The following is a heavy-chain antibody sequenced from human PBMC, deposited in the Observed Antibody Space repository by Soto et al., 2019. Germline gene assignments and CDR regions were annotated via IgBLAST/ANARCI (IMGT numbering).Heavy chain of an antibody. V-gene: IGHV3-33*01. CDR2: IWYDGSNT. CDR3: VRDLLGSGGHFDY. Sequence: QVQLVESGGGVVQPGRSLKLSCAASGFMFSSFGMHWVRQAPGKGLEWVAHIWYDGSNTYYADSVKGRFTISRDNSRNTLYLQMNSLRAEDTAVYHCVRDLLGSGGHFDYWGQGTLVTVSS. J-gene: IGHJ4*02. CDR1: GFMFSSFG. D-gene: IGHD7-27*01.